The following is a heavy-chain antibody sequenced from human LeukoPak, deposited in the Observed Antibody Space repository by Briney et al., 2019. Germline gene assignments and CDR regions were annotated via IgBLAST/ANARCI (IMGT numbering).Heavy chain of an antibody. J-gene: IGHJ5*02. CDR3: AKAPYQYASGSPNWFDP. V-gene: IGHV3-23*01. D-gene: IGHD3-10*01. CDR1: GFTFSSYA. CDR2: IGGSGHST. Sequence: GGSLRLSCAASGFTFSSYAMNWVRQAPGKGLEWVSGIGGSGHSTYYTDSVKGRFTISRDNFKNTLYLQMNSLRADDTAVYYCAKAPYQYASGSPNWFDPWGQGTLVTVSS.